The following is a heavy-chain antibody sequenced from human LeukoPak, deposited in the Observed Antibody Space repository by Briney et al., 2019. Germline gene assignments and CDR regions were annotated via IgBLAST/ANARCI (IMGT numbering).Heavy chain of an antibody. CDR1: GGSFSGYY. D-gene: IGHD6-19*01. CDR3: ARGGIAVAGRGSYYYGMDV. CDR2: INHSGST. V-gene: IGHV4-34*01. Sequence: PSETLSLTCAVYGGSFSGYYWSWIRQPPGKGLEWIGEINHSGSTNYNPSLKSRVTISVDTSKNQFSLKLSSVTAADTAVYYCARGGIAVAGRGSYYYGMDVWGQGTTVTVSS. J-gene: IGHJ6*02.